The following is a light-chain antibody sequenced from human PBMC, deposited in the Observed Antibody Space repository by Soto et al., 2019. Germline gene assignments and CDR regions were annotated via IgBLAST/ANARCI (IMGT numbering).Light chain of an antibody. Sequence: EIVLTQSPGTVSLSPGERATLSCRASQSVRSNYLAWYQQKPGQAPRLLIYGASSRATGIPDRFSGSGSGTDFTLTISRLEPEDFAVYYCQQYVGSPPRTFGQGTKVELK. CDR1: QSVRSNY. V-gene: IGKV3-20*01. CDR3: QQYVGSPPRT. J-gene: IGKJ1*01. CDR2: GAS.